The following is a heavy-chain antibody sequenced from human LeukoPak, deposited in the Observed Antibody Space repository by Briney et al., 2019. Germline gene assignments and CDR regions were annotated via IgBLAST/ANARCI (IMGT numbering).Heavy chain of an antibody. D-gene: IGHD3-22*01. J-gene: IGHJ3*02. CDR2: IIPIFGTA. CDR1: GGTFSSYA. Sequence: SVKVSCKASGGTFSSYAISWVRQAPGQGLEWMGGIIPIFGTANYAQKFQGRVTITADESTSTAYMELSSLRSEDTAVYYCASGSRSRYYYDSSGYYYDAFDIWGQGTMVTVSS. CDR3: ASGSRSRYYYDSSGYYYDAFDI. V-gene: IGHV1-69*13.